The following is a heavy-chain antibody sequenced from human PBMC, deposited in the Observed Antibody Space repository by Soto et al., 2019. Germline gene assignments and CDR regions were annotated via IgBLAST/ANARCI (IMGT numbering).Heavy chain of an antibody. D-gene: IGHD6-6*01. CDR2: IIPIFGTV. J-gene: IGHJ6*02. V-gene: IGHV1-69*06. Sequence: ASVKVSCKTSGGTFSSYAIGWVRQAPGQGLEWMGEIIPIFGTVNYAQKFQGRVTITADKSTSTAYMELSSLRSEDTAVYYCAGPLTSSSSYYYYGMDVWGQGTTVTVSS. CDR1: GGTFSSYA. CDR3: AGPLTSSSSYYYYGMDV.